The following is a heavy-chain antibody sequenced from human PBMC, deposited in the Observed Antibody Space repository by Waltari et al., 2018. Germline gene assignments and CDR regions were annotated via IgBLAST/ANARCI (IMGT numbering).Heavy chain of an antibody. CDR1: GFTFSSYG. J-gene: IGHJ5*02. CDR2: IWYDGSNK. Sequence: QVQLVESGGGVVQPGRSLRLSCAASGFTFSSYGMHWVRQAPGKGLEWVAVIWYDGSNKYYADSVKGRFTISRDNSKNTLYLQMNSLRAEDTAVYYCAKDGIKAISSTNWFDPWGQGTLVTVSS. CDR3: AKDGIKAISSTNWFDP. V-gene: IGHV3-33*06. D-gene: IGHD3-10*01.